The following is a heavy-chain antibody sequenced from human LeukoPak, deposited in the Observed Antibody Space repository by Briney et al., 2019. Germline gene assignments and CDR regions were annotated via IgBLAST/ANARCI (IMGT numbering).Heavy chain of an antibody. Sequence: GGSLRLSCAASGFTFSDYYMSWIRQAPGKGLEWVSYISDIDNTVYYADSVKGRFTISRDNAKKSLYLQMNSLRAEDTAVYYCARCRDGIVFDYWGQGALVTVSS. CDR3: ARCRDGIVFDY. D-gene: IGHD5-24*01. CDR1: GFTFSDYY. CDR2: ISDIDNTV. J-gene: IGHJ4*02. V-gene: IGHV3-11*01.